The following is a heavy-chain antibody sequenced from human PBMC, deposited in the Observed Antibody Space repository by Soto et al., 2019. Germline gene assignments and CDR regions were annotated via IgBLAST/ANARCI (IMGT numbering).Heavy chain of an antibody. V-gene: IGHV4-59*11. D-gene: IGHD2-2*02. CDR2: MLNTGIP. J-gene: IGHJ5*02. CDR1: GASISNHY. Sequence: PSETLSLTCSVSGASISNHYWSWMRQSPGKGLEWIGLMLNTGIPTYNPSLQGRVNISPDTSNNRISLRLSSVTAADTAVYYCARESGFCGPRCYRNNWFDPWGQGILVTVSS. CDR3: ARESGFCGPRCYRNNWFDP.